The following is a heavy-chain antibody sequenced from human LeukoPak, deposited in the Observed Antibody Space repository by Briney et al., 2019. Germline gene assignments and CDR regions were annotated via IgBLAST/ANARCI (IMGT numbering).Heavy chain of an antibody. CDR2: IYTSGST. D-gene: IGHD1-26*01. CDR3: ARLSGSPWY. Sequence: SETLSLTCTVSGGSISSGSYYWSWIRQPAGKGLEWIGRIYTSGSTNYNPSLKSRVTISVDTSKNQFSLKLSSVTAADTAVYYCARLSGSPWYWGQGTLVTVSS. J-gene: IGHJ4*02. V-gene: IGHV4-61*02. CDR1: GGSISSGSYY.